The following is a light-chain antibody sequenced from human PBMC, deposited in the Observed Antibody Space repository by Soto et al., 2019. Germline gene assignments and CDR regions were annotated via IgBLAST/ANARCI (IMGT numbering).Light chain of an antibody. CDR1: QSVSNNY. V-gene: IGKV3-20*01. CDR3: QQYGSSGT. Sequence: EIVLRQSQGTLSLSPGERPTLSCRASQSVSNNYLAWYQQKPGQAPRLLIYGASNRATGIPDRFSGSGSGTDFTLTISRLEPEDFAVYYCQQYGSSGTFGQGTKVDVK. J-gene: IGKJ1*01. CDR2: GAS.